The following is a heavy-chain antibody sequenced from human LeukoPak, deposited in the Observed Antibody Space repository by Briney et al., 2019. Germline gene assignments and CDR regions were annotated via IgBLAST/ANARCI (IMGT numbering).Heavy chain of an antibody. V-gene: IGHV3-30*18. J-gene: IGHJ6*03. CDR1: GFTFSSYG. Sequence: TGGSLRLSCAASGFTFSSYGVHWVRQAPGKGLEWVAVISYDGSNKYYADSVKGRFTISRDNSKNTLYLQMNSLRAEDTAVYYCAKDCRRYYMDVWGKGTTVTVSS. CDR3: AKDCRRYYMDV. CDR2: ISYDGSNK.